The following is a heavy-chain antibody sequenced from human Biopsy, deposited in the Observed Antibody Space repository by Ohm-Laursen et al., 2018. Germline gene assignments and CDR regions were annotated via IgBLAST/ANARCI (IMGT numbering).Heavy chain of an antibody. J-gene: IGHJ6*02. V-gene: IGHV4-4*09. CDR1: GFYFSNYA. D-gene: IGHD2-15*01. CDR3: ARMDCSGGSCHYYSYGMDV. CDR2: IHHSGST. Sequence: LRLSCSASGFYFSNYAMSWIWQPPGKGLECIGNIHHSGSTNYNPSLKSRLTISVDTSKNQFSLKLSSVTAADTAVYYCARMDCSGGSCHYYSYGMDVWGQGTTVTVSS.